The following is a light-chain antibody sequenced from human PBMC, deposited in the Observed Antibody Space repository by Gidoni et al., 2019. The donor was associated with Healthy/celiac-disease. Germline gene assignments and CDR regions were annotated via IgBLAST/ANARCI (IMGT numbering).Light chain of an antibody. CDR3: QQANSFPLT. CDR2: AAS. J-gene: IGKJ4*01. Sequence: QQKPGKAPKLLIYAASSLQCGVPSRFSGSGSGTDFTLTISSLQPEDFATYYCQQANSFPLTFXXXTKVEIK. V-gene: IGKV1D-12*01.